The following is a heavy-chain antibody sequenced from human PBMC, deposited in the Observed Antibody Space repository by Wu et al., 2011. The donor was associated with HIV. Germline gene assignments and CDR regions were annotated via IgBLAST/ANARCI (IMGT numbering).Heavy chain of an antibody. V-gene: IGHV1-18*01. D-gene: IGHD4-11*01. CDR2: ISAYNGDT. CDR1: GYTFTNYA. CDR3: ARGQQVKILQS. J-gene: IGHJ1*01. Sequence: QVQLVQSGAEVKKPGASVKVSCKASGYTFTNYAIHWVRQAPGQGLEWMGWISAYNGDTNYAQKFQDRVTLTRDTSISTAYMELRNLTSDDTAVYYCARGQQVKILQSWGQGTLVTVSS.